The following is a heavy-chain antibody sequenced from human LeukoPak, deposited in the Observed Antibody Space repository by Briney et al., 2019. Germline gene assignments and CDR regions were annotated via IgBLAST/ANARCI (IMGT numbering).Heavy chain of an antibody. CDR3: ARVRPSIAYFDY. Sequence: SETLSLTCTVSGVSIRGYYWSWIRQPPGKGLEWIGYIYYSGSTNYNPSLKSRVTISVDTSKNQFSLKLSSVTAADTAVYYCARVRPSIAYFDYWGQGTLVTVSS. J-gene: IGHJ4*02. CDR1: GVSIRGYY. CDR2: IYYSGST. V-gene: IGHV4-59*01. D-gene: IGHD6-13*01.